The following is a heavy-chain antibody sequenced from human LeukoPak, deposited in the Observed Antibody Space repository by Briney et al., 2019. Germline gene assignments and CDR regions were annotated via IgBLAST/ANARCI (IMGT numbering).Heavy chain of an antibody. CDR1: GFTLSDYY. J-gene: IGHJ4*02. CDR3: ARDRRRDSGGYYPGY. D-gene: IGHD3-22*01. V-gene: IGHV3-11*01. CDR2: ISSSGSTI. Sequence: GGSLRLSCAASGFTLSDYYMSWIRQAPGKGLEWVSYISSSGSTIYYADSVKGRFTISRDNAKNSLYLQMNSLRAEDTAVYYCARDRRRDSGGYYPGYWGQGTLVTVSS.